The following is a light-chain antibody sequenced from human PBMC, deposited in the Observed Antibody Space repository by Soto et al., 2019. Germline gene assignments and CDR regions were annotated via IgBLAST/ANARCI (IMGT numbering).Light chain of an antibody. CDR2: GAS. Sequence: EIVRTQSPATLSVSPGERATLSCRASQSVSSNLAWSQQKPGQAPSLLIYGASTRATGIPARFSGSGSWTEFTLTISSLQSEDFAVYYCQQYNNWPLYTFGQGTKREIK. V-gene: IGKV3-15*01. CDR3: QQYNNWPLYT. CDR1: QSVSSN. J-gene: IGKJ2*01.